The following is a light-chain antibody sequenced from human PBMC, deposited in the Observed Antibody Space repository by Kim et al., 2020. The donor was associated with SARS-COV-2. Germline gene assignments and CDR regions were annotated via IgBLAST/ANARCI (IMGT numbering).Light chain of an antibody. Sequence: SPRGQATPAFRASQSVSSSLAWYQQKPGQAPRLLIYDASNRATDIRARFSGSGSGTDFTLTISSLEPEDFAVYYCQQRSNWPPTSGQGTKVDIK. CDR1: QSVSSS. J-gene: IGKJ1*01. CDR2: DAS. CDR3: QQRSNWPPT. V-gene: IGKV3-11*01.